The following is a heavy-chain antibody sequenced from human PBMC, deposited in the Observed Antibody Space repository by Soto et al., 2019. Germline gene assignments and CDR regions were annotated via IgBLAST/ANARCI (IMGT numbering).Heavy chain of an antibody. CDR2: ISYDGSNK. J-gene: IGHJ4*02. CDR3: AKDSIPVTGSSYFDY. V-gene: IGHV3-30*18. CDR1: GFTFSSYG. D-gene: IGHD7-27*01. Sequence: QVQLVESGGGGVQPGRSLRLSCAASGFTFSSYGMHGDRQAPGKGLEWVAVISYDGSNKYYADSVKGRFTISRANSKNTLSLQMNSLSAEDTAVDYCAKDSIPVTGSSYFDYWGQGTLVTVSS.